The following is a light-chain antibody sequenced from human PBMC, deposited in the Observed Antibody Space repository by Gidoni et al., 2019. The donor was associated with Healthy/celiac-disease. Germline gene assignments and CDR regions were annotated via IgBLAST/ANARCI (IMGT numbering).Light chain of an antibody. CDR1: QSVSSN. J-gene: IGKJ3*01. V-gene: IGKV3-15*01. CDR2: GAS. CDR3: QQYNNWPFIT. Sequence: EIVMTQSPATLSVSPGERATLSCRASQSVSSNLAWYQQKPGQAPRLLIYGASTRATGIPARFSGSGSGTEFTLTISSLQSEDFAVYYCQQYNNWPFITFXPXTKVDIK.